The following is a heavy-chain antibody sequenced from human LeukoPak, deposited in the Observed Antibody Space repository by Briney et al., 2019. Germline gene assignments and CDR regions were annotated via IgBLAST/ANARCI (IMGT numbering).Heavy chain of an antibody. CDR3: ARKAGGYSYVNAFDI. Sequence: SETLSLTCTVSGGSISSYYWSWIRQRPGKGLEWIGYIYNSGTYYNPSLKSRVTISVDTSKNQFSLKLSSVTAADTAVYYCARKAGGYSYVNAFDIWGQGTLVTVSS. CDR1: GGSISSYY. J-gene: IGHJ3*02. V-gene: IGHV4-59*06. D-gene: IGHD5-18*01. CDR2: IYNSGT.